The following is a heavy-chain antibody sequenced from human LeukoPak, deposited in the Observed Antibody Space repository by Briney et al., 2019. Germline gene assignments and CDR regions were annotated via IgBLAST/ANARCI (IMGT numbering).Heavy chain of an antibody. CDR2: IYYTGST. Sequence: SETLSLTCTVSGASISTSSYFWGWIRQPPGKGLEWIGSIYYTGSTYYNPSLKSRVTISVDTSKNQFSLKLSSVTAADTAVYYCARGPGGSSSSDFDYWGQGTLVTVSS. D-gene: IGHD6-6*01. V-gene: IGHV4-39*07. J-gene: IGHJ4*02. CDR1: GASISTSSYF. CDR3: ARGPGGSSSSDFDY.